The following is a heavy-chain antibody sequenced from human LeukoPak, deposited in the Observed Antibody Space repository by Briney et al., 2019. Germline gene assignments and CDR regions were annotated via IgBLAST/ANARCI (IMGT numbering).Heavy chain of an antibody. J-gene: IGHJ3*02. V-gene: IGHV5-51*01. D-gene: IGHD1-26*01. CDR1: GYSFTSYW. CDR3: ARRPGPMWELSDAFDI. CDR2: IYPGDPDT. Sequence: GESLQISCKGSGYSFTSYWIGWVRQMPGKGLEWMGIIYPGDPDTRYSPSFQGQVTISADKSISTAYLQWSSLKASDTAMYYCARRPGPMWELSDAFDIWGQGTMVTVSS.